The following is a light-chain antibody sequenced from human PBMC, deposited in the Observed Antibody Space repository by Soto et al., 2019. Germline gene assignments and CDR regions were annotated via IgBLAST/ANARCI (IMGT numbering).Light chain of an antibody. CDR2: RTS. Sequence: EIVLTQSPGTLSLSPGERATLSCRASQSVSSSSLAWYQQKPGQAPRLLIYRTSTKATGIPDRFSGSGSGTDFTLTLSRLEPEDFAVYYCQQYGSSQGYTFGQGTKLEIK. V-gene: IGKV3-20*01. J-gene: IGKJ2*01. CDR3: QQYGSSQGYT. CDR1: QSVSSSS.